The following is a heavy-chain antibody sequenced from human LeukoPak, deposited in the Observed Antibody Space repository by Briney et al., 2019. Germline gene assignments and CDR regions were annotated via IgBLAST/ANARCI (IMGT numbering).Heavy chain of an antibody. CDR3: VVVSYCAVDCYDY. CDR2: ISCSGGRT. Sequence: PGGSLRLSCAASWFTFSSYAMSWVRQAPGEGLEWVSAISCSGGRTYCAGSVRGRLTISRDNSKNKVYVQMNSLRAEDTAIYFCVVVSYCAVDCYDYWGQGTLVTVSS. J-gene: IGHJ4*02. CDR1: WFTFSSYA. D-gene: IGHD2-21*01. V-gene: IGHV3-23*01.